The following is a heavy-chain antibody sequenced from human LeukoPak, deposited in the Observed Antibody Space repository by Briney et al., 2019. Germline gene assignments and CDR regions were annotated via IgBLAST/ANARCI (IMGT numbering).Heavy chain of an antibody. CDR2: INPNSGGT. J-gene: IGHJ4*02. CDR3: ARGSSGWSSFDY. Sequence: GASVKGSCKASGYTFTCYYMHWVRQAPGQGLEWMGWINPNSGGTNYAQKFQGRVTMTRDTSISTAYMELSRLRSDDTAVYYCARGSSGWSSFDYWGQGTLVTVSS. CDR1: GYTFTCYY. D-gene: IGHD6-19*01. V-gene: IGHV1-2*02.